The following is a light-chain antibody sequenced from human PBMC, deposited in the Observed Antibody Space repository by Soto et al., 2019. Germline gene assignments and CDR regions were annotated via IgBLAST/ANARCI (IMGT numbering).Light chain of an antibody. Sequence: KPSPTNLCVSPGERATLSWRVRHGGSNKVAWYQHKPGQTPRVIIYDTSSRAAGIPDRFSGSGYGTDFTLTISSLQSEDFAVYYCQQYNIWLWITFGQGTRLEIK. J-gene: IGKJ5*01. CDR1: HGGSNK. CDR3: QQYNIWLWIT. V-gene: IGKV3-15*01. CDR2: DTS.